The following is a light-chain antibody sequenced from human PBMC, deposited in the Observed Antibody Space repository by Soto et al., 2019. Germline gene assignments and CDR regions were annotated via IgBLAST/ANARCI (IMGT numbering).Light chain of an antibody. CDR2: KAS. Sequence: DIQMTQSPSTLPASVGDRVTITCRASQSISSWLAWYQQKPGKAPKLLIYKASSLESGVPSRFNGSGSGTEFTLTISSLQPDDLATYYCQQYNSYSPTFGQGTKGEIK. J-gene: IGKJ1*01. V-gene: IGKV1-5*03. CDR1: QSISSW. CDR3: QQYNSYSPT.